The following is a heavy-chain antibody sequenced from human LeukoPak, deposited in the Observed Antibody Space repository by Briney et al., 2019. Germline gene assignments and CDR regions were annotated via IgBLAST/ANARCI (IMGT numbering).Heavy chain of an antibody. CDR2: FIPILGIA. V-gene: IGHV1-69*04. CDR1: GYTFTDYY. Sequence: ASVKVSCKAFGYTFTDYYMHWVRQAPGQGLEWMGRFIPILGIANYAQKFQGRVTITADKSTSTAYMELSSLRSEDTAVYYCARESGIVVVPAAAFDYWGQGTLVTVSS. D-gene: IGHD2-2*01. J-gene: IGHJ4*02. CDR3: ARESGIVVVPAAAFDY.